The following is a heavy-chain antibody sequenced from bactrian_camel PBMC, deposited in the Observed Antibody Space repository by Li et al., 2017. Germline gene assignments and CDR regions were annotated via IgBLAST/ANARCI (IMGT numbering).Heavy chain of an antibody. V-gene: IGHV3S55*01. CDR1: GFTRGRYV. Sequence: VQLVESGGGSVQAGVSLRLSCAASGFTRGRYVMGWFRQAPGKEQEGVAVIASDGGADYADSVKGRFTLSLDNAKSTGYLQMNSLKPEDTAMYYCAADSVSWRCAARRWSELKYSGQGTQVTVS. CDR3: AADSVSWRCAARRWSELKY. D-gene: IGHD2*01. CDR2: IASDGGA. J-gene: IGHJ4*01.